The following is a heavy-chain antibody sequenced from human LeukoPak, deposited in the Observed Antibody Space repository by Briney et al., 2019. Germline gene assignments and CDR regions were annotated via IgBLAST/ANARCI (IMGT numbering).Heavy chain of an antibody. CDR2: ISAYNGNT. CDR3: ARTAGTGAESQYFDY. CDR1: GYTFTSYG. V-gene: IGHV1-18*01. D-gene: IGHD6-13*01. J-gene: IGHJ4*02. Sequence: ASVKVSCTASGYTFTSYGISWVRQAPGQGLEWMGWISAYNGNTNYAQKLQGRVTMTTDTSTSTAYMELRSLRSDDTAVYYCARTAGTGAESQYFDYWGQGTLVTVSS.